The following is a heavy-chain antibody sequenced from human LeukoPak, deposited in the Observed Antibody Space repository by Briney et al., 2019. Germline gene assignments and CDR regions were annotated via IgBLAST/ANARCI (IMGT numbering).Heavy chain of an antibody. V-gene: IGHV1-46*01. Sequence: ASVKVSCKASGYTFTSYYMHWVRQAPGQGLEWMGIINPSGGSTSYAQKFQGRVTMTRDTSTSTVYMELSRLGSDDTAVYYCARRFYGSGSYYRFFDPWGQGTLVTVSS. J-gene: IGHJ5*02. CDR3: ARRFYGSGSYYRFFDP. CDR1: GYTFTSYY. CDR2: INPSGGST. D-gene: IGHD3-10*01.